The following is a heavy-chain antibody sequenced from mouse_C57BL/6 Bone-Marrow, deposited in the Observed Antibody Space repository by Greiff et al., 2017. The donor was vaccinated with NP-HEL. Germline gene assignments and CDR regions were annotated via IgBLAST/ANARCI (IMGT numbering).Heavy chain of an antibody. CDR3: AYGMAWVGY. CDR1: GYTFTSYT. J-gene: IGHJ3*01. Sequence: QVQLQQSGAELARPGASVKMSCKASGYTFTSYTMHWVKQRPGQGLEWIGYINPSSGYTKYNQKFKDKATLTADKSSSTAYMQLSSLTSEDSAVLYYAYGMAWVGYRGQGTLVTVSA. CDR2: INPSSGYT. V-gene: IGHV1-4*01. D-gene: IGHD1-1*02.